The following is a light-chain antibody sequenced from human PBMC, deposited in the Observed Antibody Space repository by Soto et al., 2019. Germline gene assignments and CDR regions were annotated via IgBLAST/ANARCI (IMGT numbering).Light chain of an antibody. Sequence: QSVLTQPASVSGSPGQSITISCTGTSSDVGGYDYVSWYQQHPGKAPKLLIYDVSKRPSGVTNRFSGSKSGNTASLTISGLEADEEDDYYCTSYTTSSTYVFGTGTKLTVL. CDR3: TSYTTSSTYV. CDR1: SSDVGGYDY. J-gene: IGLJ1*01. CDR2: DVS. V-gene: IGLV2-14*01.